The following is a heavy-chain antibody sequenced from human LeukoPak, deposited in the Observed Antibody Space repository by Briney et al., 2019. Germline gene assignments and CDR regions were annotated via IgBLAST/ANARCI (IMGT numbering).Heavy chain of an antibody. Sequence: GGSLRLSCAASGFTFSSYAMSWVRQAPGKGLEWVSAISGSGGSTYYADSVKGRFTISRDNAKNTLYLQMNSLRAEDTAVYDCANDLGWIQLSLGRGQGTVVTVSS. D-gene: IGHD5-18*01. V-gene: IGHV3-23*01. CDR1: GFTFSSYA. CDR3: ANDLGWIQLSLG. J-gene: IGHJ4*02. CDR2: ISGSGGST.